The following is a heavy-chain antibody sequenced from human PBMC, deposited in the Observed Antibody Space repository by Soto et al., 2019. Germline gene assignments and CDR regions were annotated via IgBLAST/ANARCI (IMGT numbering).Heavy chain of an antibody. CDR2: ISAYNGNA. CDR1: GYTFTSCG. D-gene: IGHD3-10*01. Sequence: ASVKVSCKASGYTFTSCGISWVRQAPGQGLEWMGWISAYNGNANYAQKLQGRVTMTTDTSTSTAYMELRSLRSDDTAVYYCARRETGDYYYYGMDVWGQGTTVTVSS. CDR3: ARRETGDYYYYGMDV. J-gene: IGHJ6*02. V-gene: IGHV1-18*01.